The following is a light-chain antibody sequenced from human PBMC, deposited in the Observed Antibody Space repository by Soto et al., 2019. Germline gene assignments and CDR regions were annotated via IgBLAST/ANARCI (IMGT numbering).Light chain of an antibody. J-gene: IGKJ5*01. CDR1: QSVSSN. V-gene: IGKV3-20*01. CDR3: QQCGSSST. Sequence: EVVWTLSPGTLSLSPGGRSTLSCRASQSVSSNLAWNQQKPRQAPGLRIYVASSRATAIPDRVGGSGSGTDFSLTISRLEPEDLAVYSRQQCGSSSTCGHGTRLEIK. CDR2: VAS.